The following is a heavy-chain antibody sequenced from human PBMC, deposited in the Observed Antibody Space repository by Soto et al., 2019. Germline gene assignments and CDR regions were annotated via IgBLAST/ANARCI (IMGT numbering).Heavy chain of an antibody. CDR2: IYPGDSDT. V-gene: IGHV5-51*01. J-gene: IGHJ6*02. CDR1: GYSFTSYW. Sequence: GESLKISCKGSGYSFTSYWIGWVRQMPGKGLEWMGIIYPGDSDTRYSPSFQGQVTISADKSISTAYLQWSSLKASDTAMYYCAASIAAAGKNYYYYGMYVWGQGTTVTVSS. CDR3: AASIAAAGKNYYYYGMYV. D-gene: IGHD6-13*01.